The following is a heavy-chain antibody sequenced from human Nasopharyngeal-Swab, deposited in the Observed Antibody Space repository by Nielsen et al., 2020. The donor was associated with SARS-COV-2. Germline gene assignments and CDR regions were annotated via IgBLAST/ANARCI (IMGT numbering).Heavy chain of an antibody. Sequence: ASVKVSCKASGYTFTSYDINWVRQATGQGLEWMGWMNPNSGNTGYAQKFQGRVTMTRSTSISTAYMELSSLRSEDTAVYYCASSDYVWGSYRYTGAYFDYWGQGTLVTVSS. V-gene: IGHV1-8*01. CDR2: MNPNSGNT. CDR1: GYTFTSYD. CDR3: ASSDYVWGSYRYTGAYFDY. J-gene: IGHJ4*02. D-gene: IGHD3-16*02.